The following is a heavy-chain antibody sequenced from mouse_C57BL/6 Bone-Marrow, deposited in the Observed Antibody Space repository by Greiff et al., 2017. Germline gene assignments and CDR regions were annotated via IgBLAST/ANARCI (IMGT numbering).Heavy chain of an antibody. CDR3: ARETTVVAPYYFDY. CDR2: IYPGDGDT. V-gene: IGHV1-82*01. Sequence: VKLMESGPELVKPGASVKISCKASGYAFSSSWMNWVKQRPGKGLEWIGRIYPGDGDTNYNGKFKGKATLTADKSSSTAYMQLSSLTSEDSAVYFCARETTVVAPYYFDYWGQGTTLTVSS. D-gene: IGHD1-1*01. J-gene: IGHJ2*01. CDR1: GYAFSSSW.